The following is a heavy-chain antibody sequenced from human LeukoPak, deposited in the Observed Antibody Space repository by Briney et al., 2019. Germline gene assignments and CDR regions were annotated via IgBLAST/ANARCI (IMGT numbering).Heavy chain of an antibody. CDR3: ARDPHSLDY. J-gene: IGHJ4*02. Sequence: GGSLRLSCAASGFTFSSYYMHWVRQAPGKGLEWLAYIRSGGSPIYYADSVKGRFTISRDNARNSLFLQMNSLRDEDTAVYYCARDPHSLDYWGPGTLVTVSS. CDR2: IRSGGSPI. CDR1: GFTFSSYY. V-gene: IGHV3-48*02.